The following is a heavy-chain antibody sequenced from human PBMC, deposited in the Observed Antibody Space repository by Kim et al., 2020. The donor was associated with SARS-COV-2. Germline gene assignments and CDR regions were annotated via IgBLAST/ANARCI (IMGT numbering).Heavy chain of an antibody. CDR2: ITGSGTAI. CDR3: ARVSGTTDYFDY. Sequence: GGSLRLSCAASGFTFSSYEMNWVRQAPGKGLKWVSFITGSGTAIYYADSVKGRFTISRDNAKKSLYLQMNSLRAEDTAFYYCARVSGTTDYFDYWGQGTLVTVSS. V-gene: IGHV3-48*03. D-gene: IGHD1-1*01. CDR1: GFTFSSYE. J-gene: IGHJ4*02.